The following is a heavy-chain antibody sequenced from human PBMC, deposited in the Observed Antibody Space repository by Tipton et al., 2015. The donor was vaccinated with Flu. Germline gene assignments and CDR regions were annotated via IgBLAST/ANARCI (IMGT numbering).Heavy chain of an antibody. D-gene: IGHD6-19*01. Sequence: SLRLSCAASGFTFSSYGMHWVRQAPGKGLEWVAVIWYDGSNKYYADSVKGRFTISRDNSKTTLYLQMNSLRAEDTAVYYCARDSQQWLAQRALDYYYGMDVWGQGTTVTVSS. CDR3: ARDSQQWLAQRALDYYYGMDV. J-gene: IGHJ6*02. CDR1: GFTFSSYG. CDR2: IWYDGSNK. V-gene: IGHV3-33*01.